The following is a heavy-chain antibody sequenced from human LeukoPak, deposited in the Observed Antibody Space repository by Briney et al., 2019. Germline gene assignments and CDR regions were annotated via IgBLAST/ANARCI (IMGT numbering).Heavy chain of an antibody. Sequence: PSETLSLTCTVSGGSISSYYWSWIRQPPGKGLEWIGYIYYSGSTNYNPSLKSRVTISVDTSKNQFSLKLSSVTAADTAVYYCARWPTTRGTSDIWGQGSMVTVSS. CDR1: GGSISSYY. CDR3: ARWPTTRGTSDI. V-gene: IGHV4-59*01. CDR2: IYYSGST. J-gene: IGHJ3*02. D-gene: IGHD1-26*01.